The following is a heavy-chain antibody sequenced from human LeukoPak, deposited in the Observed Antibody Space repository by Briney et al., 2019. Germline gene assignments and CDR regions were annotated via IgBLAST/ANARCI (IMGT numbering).Heavy chain of an antibody. J-gene: IGHJ4*02. CDR1: GLTVSTNY. CDR3: AVGGNREFNY. Sequence: GGSLRLSCAASGLTVSTNYMSWVRQAPGKGLEWVSVLYSGGTTYYADSVKGRFTISRDNSENTLYPQMNSLRAEDTAVYYCAVGGNREFNYWGQGTLVTASS. D-gene: IGHD3-16*01. CDR2: LYSGGTT. V-gene: IGHV3-66*01.